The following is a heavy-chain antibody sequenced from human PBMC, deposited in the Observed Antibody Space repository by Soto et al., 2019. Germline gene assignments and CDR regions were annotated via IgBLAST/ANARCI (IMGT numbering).Heavy chain of an antibody. D-gene: IGHD6-13*01. J-gene: IGHJ5*02. Sequence: PGESLKISCKGSGYSFTSYWIAWVRQMPGKGLEWMGRIDPSDSYTNYSPSFQGHVTISADKSINTAYLQWSSLKPSDSAMYYCARHNRYSSTWFEGWFDPWGQGTLVTVSS. CDR3: ARHNRYSSTWFEGWFDP. CDR2: IDPSDSYT. CDR1: GYSFTSYW. V-gene: IGHV5-10-1*01.